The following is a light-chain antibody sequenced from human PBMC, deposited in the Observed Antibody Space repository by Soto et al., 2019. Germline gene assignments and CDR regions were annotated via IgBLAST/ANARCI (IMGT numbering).Light chain of an antibody. CDR3: QQYYSTPLT. CDR2: WAS. J-gene: IGKJ4*01. Sequence: DSVMTQSPDSLAVSLGEKTTINCKSSQSVLHSTSNKNYLAWYQQKPGQPPKLLISWASTRESGVPDRFRGSGSGTDFTLTISSLQAEDVAVYYCQQYYSTPLTFGGGTKVEIK. CDR1: QSVLHSTSNKNY. V-gene: IGKV4-1*01.